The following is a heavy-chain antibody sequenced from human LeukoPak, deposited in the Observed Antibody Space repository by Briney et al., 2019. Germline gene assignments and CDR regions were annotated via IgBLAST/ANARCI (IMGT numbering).Heavy chain of an antibody. J-gene: IGHJ4*02. Sequence: SETLSLTCTVSGGSISSSSYYWGWIRQPPGKGPEWIASIYYSGSTYYNPSLKSRVIISADTSKNQFFLELSSVTAADTAVYYCARHNSSAYYPDYWGQGALVTVSS. CDR3: ARHNSSAYYPDY. CDR1: GGSISSSSYY. V-gene: IGHV4-39*01. CDR2: IYYSGST. D-gene: IGHD2/OR15-2a*01.